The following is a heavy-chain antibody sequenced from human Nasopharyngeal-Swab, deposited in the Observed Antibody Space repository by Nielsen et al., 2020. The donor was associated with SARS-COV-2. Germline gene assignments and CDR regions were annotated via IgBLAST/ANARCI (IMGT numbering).Heavy chain of an antibody. Sequence: ASVKVSCKVPGYTLTELSMHWVRQAPGKGLEWMGWMNPNSGNTGYAQKFQGRVTMTRNTSISTAYMELSSLRSEDTAVYYCARGFIVATIFHYYYYMDVWGKGTTVTVSS. CDR2: MNPNSGNT. CDR3: ARGFIVATIFHYYYYMDV. J-gene: IGHJ6*03. D-gene: IGHD5-12*01. V-gene: IGHV1-8*01. CDR1: GYTLTELS.